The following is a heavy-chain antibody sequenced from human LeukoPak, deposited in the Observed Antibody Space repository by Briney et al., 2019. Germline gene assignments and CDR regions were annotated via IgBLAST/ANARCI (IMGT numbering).Heavy chain of an antibody. J-gene: IGHJ5*02. D-gene: IGHD2-15*01. V-gene: IGHV4-59*01. CDR3: ARDRCSGGSCSRFDL. CDR1: GGSLSGFY. CDR2: VYNSGST. Sequence: SETLSLTCTVSGGSLSGFYWSWIRQPPGKGLEWVGYVYNSGSTNYNPSLKSRVTISVATSKSQFSLNLTSVTAAETAVYYCARDRCSGGSCSRFDLWGQGTLVTVSS.